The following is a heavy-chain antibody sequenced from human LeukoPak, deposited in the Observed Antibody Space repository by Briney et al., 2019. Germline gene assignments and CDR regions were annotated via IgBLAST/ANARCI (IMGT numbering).Heavy chain of an antibody. CDR1: GFTFSSYS. CDR2: ISSSSSYI. Sequence: GGSLRLSCAASGFTFSSYSMNWVRQAPGKGLEWVSSISSSSSYIYYADSVKGRFTISRDNAKNSLYLQMNSLRAEDTAVYYCARAGNCTNGVCPRYYYYGMDVWGQGTTVTVSS. J-gene: IGHJ6*02. V-gene: IGHV3-21*01. CDR3: ARAGNCTNGVCPRYYYYGMDV. D-gene: IGHD2-8*01.